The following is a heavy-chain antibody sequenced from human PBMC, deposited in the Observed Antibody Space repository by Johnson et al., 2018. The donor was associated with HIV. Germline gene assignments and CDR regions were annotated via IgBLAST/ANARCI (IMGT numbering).Heavy chain of an antibody. V-gene: IGHV3-66*02. CDR3: AKDSSSGWEGGDDIFDV. CDR1: GFTVSSNY. CDR2: IYSGGST. J-gene: IGHJ3*01. Sequence: VQLVESGGGVVQPGRSLRLSCAASGFTVSSNYMSWVRQAPGKGLEWVSVIYSGGSTYYADSVKGRFTISRDNSKNSLYLQMNSLRAEDTALYYCAKDSSSGWEGGDDIFDVWGRGTMVTVSS. D-gene: IGHD6-19*01.